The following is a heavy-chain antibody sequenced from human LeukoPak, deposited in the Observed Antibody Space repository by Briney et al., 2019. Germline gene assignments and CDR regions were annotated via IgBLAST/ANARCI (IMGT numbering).Heavy chain of an antibody. V-gene: IGHV4-34*01. CDR1: GGSFSGYY. D-gene: IGHD2-15*01. Sequence: PSETLSLTCAVYGGSFSGYYWSWIRQPPGKGLEWIGEINHSGSTNYNPSLKSRVTISVVTSKNQFSLKLSSVTAADTAVYYCARSGPVDCSGGSCYEGYWGQGTLVTVSS. CDR2: INHSGST. J-gene: IGHJ4*02. CDR3: ARSGPVDCSGGSCYEGY.